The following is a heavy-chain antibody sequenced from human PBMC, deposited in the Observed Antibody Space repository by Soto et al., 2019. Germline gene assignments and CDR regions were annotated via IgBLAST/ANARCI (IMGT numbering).Heavy chain of an antibody. J-gene: IGHJ4*02. CDR3: ARGATVTQYAY. Sequence: QVQLQESGPGLVKPSETLSLTCSVSGVSVSSGWFYWAWIRQPPGKGLEWIGFGSNSGTTNYKPSLKTRVTLSVDTSRSQISLKVNSLTAADTAVYYCARGATVTQYAYWGQGTQVTVSS. CDR2: GSNSGTT. V-gene: IGHV4-61*01. D-gene: IGHD4-17*01. CDR1: GVSVSSGWFY.